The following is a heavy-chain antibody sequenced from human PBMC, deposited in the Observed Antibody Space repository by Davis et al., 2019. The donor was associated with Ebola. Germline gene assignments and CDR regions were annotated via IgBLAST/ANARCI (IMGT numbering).Heavy chain of an antibody. V-gene: IGHV3-7*01. D-gene: IGHD6-19*01. J-gene: IGHJ5*02. CDR3: AKLGSPVGWYGGLDL. Sequence: GGSLRLSCAASGFTFSSYWMSWVRQAPGKGLEWVANIKQDGSEKYYVDSVKGRFTISRDNAKNSLYLQMNSLRAEDTAVYYCAKLGSPVGWYGGLDLWGQGTRVTVSS. CDR2: IKQDGSEK. CDR1: GFTFSSYW.